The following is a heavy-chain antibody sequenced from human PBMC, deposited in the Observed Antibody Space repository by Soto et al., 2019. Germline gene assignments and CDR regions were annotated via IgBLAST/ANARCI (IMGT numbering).Heavy chain of an antibody. V-gene: IGHV1-3*01. J-gene: IGHJ6*02. CDR1: GYTFTSYA. Sequence: ASVKVSSKASGYTFTSYAMHWVRQAPGQRLEWMGWINAGNGNTKYSQKFQGRVTITRDTSASTAYMELSSLRSEDTAVYYCASGGATVTTSYYYYGMDVWGQGTTVTVSS. D-gene: IGHD4-4*01. CDR2: INAGNGNT. CDR3: ASGGATVTTSYYYYGMDV.